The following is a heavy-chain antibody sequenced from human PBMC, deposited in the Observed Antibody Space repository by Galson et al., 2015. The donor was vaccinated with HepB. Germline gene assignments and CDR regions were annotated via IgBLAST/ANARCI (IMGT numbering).Heavy chain of an antibody. Sequence: QSGAEVKKPGASVKVSCKASGYTFTSYGISWVRQAPGQGLEWMGWISAYNGNTNYAQKLQGRVTMTTDTSTSPAYMELRSLRSDDTAVYYCARVNAGWGPSGYPRAWFDPWGQGTLVTVSS. J-gene: IGHJ5*02. CDR1: GYTFTSYG. D-gene: IGHD3-3*01. CDR2: ISAYNGNT. V-gene: IGHV1-18*04. CDR3: ARVNAGWGPSGYPRAWFDP.